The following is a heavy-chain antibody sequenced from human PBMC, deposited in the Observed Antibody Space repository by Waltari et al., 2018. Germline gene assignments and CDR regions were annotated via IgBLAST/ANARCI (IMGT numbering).Heavy chain of an antibody. D-gene: IGHD2-2*01. CDR1: GFSFFSYG. V-gene: IGHV3-30*18. J-gene: IGHJ6*03. CDR3: AKDGEATVASTIYYYYMDV. Sequence: QVQVVESGGGVVQPGRSLRLSCAASGFSFFSYGMHWVRRAPGKGLEWVEYISFDGSNKYYADSVKGRFTISRDNSKNTVYLQMNSLGAEDTAVYYCAKDGEATVASTIYYYYMDVWGKGTTVTFS. CDR2: ISFDGSNK.